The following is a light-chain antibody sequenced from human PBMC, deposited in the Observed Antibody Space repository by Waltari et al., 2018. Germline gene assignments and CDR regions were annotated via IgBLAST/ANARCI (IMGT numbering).Light chain of an antibody. Sequence: QSVLTQPPAASGTPGQRVTISCSGRSSNIGGSHVNWYQQLPGTAPKLLIYNTYKRPSGFPDRCSCSKSGTSASLAIRGLQSEDEAYYFCAVWDASLNGPVFCGGTKVTVL. CDR1: SSNIGGSH. CDR2: NTY. CDR3: AVWDASLNGPV. J-gene: IGLJ3*02. V-gene: IGLV1-44*01.